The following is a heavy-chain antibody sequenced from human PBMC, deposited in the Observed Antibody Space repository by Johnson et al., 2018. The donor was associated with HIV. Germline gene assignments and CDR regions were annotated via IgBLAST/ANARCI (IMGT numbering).Heavy chain of an antibody. Sequence: VQLVESGGGVVRPGGSLRLSCAASGFIFDDYGMTWVRQVPGKGLEWVSGINWNGGSIGYADSVKGRFTISRDNAKSSLYLQMKSLRPEDTALYYCARQHLYDRSGQGGGLDIWGRGTMVTVSS. CDR3: ARQHLYDRSGQGGGLDI. CDR2: INWNGGSI. CDR1: GFIFDDYG. J-gene: IGHJ3*02. V-gene: IGHV3-20*04. D-gene: IGHD3-22*01.